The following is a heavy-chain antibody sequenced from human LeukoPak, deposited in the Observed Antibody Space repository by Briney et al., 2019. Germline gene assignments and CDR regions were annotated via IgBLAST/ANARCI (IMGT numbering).Heavy chain of an antibody. CDR2: INPNSGGT. CDR1: GYTFTGYY. CDR3: ARPTSGYDSCDY. V-gene: IGHV1-2*02. J-gene: IGHJ4*02. Sequence: ASVKVSCKASGYTFTGYYMHWVRQAPGQGLEWMGWINPNSGGTNYAQKFQGRVTMTRDTSISTAYMELSRLRSDDTAVYYCARPTSGYDSCDYWGQGTLVTVSS. D-gene: IGHD5-12*01.